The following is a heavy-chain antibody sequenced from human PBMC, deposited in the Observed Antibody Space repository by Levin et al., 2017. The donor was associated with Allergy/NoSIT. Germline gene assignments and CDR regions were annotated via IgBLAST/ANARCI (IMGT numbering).Heavy chain of an antibody. D-gene: IGHD4/OR15-4a*01. Sequence: ASVKVSCKTSGYTFTSHYIHWVRLAPGQGLEWLGIINPTGGSATYPQKFQGRVTMTRDRSTSTVYMELSSLRSEDTAIYYCARDLRAYTYGEPLYYFDSWGQGTLVTVSS. CDR1: GYTFTSHY. CDR2: INPTGGSA. V-gene: IGHV1-46*01. J-gene: IGHJ4*02. CDR3: ARDLRAYTYGEPLYYFDS.